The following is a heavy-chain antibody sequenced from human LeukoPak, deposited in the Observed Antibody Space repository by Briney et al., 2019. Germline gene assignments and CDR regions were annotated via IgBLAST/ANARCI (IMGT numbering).Heavy chain of an antibody. CDR2: INPNSGGT. CDR3: ARVCGITIFGVVIKGFDP. Sequence: ASVKVSCKASGYTFTGYYMHWVRQAPGQGLEWMGWINPNSGGTNYAQKFQGRVTMTRDTSISTAYMELSRLRSDDTAVYYCARVCGITIFGVVIKGFDPWGQGTLVTVSS. V-gene: IGHV1-2*02. D-gene: IGHD3-3*01. J-gene: IGHJ5*02. CDR1: GYTFTGYY.